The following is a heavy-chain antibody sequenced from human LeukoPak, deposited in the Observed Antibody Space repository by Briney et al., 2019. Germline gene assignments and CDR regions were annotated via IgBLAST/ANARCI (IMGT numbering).Heavy chain of an antibody. CDR3: ARVYCSSTSCYIHYYYGMDV. CDR2: ISGSGGST. Sequence: GGSLRLSCAASGFTFSSYAMSWVRQAPGKGLEWVSAISGSGGSTYYADSVKGRFTISRDNSKNTLYLQMNSLRAEDTAVYYCARVYCSSTSCYIHYYYGMDVWGQGTTVTVSS. D-gene: IGHD2-2*02. J-gene: IGHJ6*02. V-gene: IGHV3-23*01. CDR1: GFTFSSYA.